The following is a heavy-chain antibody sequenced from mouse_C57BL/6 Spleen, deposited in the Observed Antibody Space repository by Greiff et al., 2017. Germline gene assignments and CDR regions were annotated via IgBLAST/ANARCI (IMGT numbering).Heavy chain of an antibody. D-gene: IGHD1-1*01. J-gene: IGHJ1*01. Sequence: QVQLKQPGAELVKPGASVKLSCKASGYTFTSYWMQWVKQRPGQGLEWIGEIDPSDSYTNYNQKFKGKATLTVDTSSSTAYMQLSSLTSEDSAVSYSAKAGVYSIETWGEGTTLTVSS. V-gene: IGHV1-50*01. CDR3: AKAGVYSIET. CDR2: IDPSDSYT. CDR1: GYTFTSYW.